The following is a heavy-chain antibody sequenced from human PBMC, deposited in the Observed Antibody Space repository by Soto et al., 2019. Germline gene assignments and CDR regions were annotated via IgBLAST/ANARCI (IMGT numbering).Heavy chain of an antibody. Sequence: QVQLVQSGAEVKKPGASVKVSCKASGYTFTIYGIIWVRQAPGQGREWMGWVSAYNGNTNYAQKLQGRVTMTTDTATSTAYMELRSLRADDTAVYHCARDPGFRSHYWGHGTLVTVSS. CDR3: ARDPGFRSHY. V-gene: IGHV1-18*01. J-gene: IGHJ4*01. D-gene: IGHD3-9*01. CDR1: GYTFTIYG. CDR2: VSAYNGNT.